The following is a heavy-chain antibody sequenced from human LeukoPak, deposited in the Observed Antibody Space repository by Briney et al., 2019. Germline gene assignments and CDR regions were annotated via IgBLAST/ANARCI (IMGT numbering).Heavy chain of an antibody. Sequence: GASVKVSCKAPGYTFTSYDINWVRQATGQGLEWMGWMNPNSGNTGYAQKFQGRVTMTRNTSISTAYMELSSLRSEDTAVYYCARGFNYDILTGGHYYYYMDVWGKGTTVTVSS. CDR3: ARGFNYDILTGGHYYYYMDV. CDR2: MNPNSGNT. D-gene: IGHD3-9*01. J-gene: IGHJ6*03. CDR1: GYTFTSYD. V-gene: IGHV1-8*01.